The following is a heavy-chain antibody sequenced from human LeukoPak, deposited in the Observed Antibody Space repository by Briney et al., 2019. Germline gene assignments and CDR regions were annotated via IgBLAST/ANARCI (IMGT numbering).Heavy chain of an antibody. Sequence: SETLSLTCAVYGGSFSGYYWSWIRQPPGKGLEWIGYIYYSGSTNYNPSLKSRVTISVDTSKNQFSLKLSSVTAADTAVYYCARWVDYGSGSYYNPVGFDYWGQGTLVTVSS. J-gene: IGHJ4*02. D-gene: IGHD3-10*01. CDR3: ARWVDYGSGSYYNPVGFDY. V-gene: IGHV4-59*08. CDR1: GGSFSGYY. CDR2: IYYSGST.